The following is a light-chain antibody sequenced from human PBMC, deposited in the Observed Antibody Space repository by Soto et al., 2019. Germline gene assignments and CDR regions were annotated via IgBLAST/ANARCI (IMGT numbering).Light chain of an antibody. J-gene: IGKJ4*01. V-gene: IGKV1-9*01. Sequence: QLTQSPSFLSASVGDRVTITCRASQDINRYVAWYQQKSGQAPKLLIYRASNLRPGVPSRFSGSGSGTDFTLTISNLQPEDFATYHCQQVDSYPLTFGGGT. CDR1: QDINRY. CDR3: QQVDSYPLT. CDR2: RAS.